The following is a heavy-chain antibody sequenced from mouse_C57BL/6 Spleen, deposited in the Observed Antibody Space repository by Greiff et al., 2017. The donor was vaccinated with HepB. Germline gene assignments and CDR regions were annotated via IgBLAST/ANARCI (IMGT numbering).Heavy chain of an antibody. V-gene: IGHV2-2*01. J-gene: IGHJ4*01. D-gene: IGHD1-1*02. CDR2: IWSGGST. CDR1: GFSLTSYG. CDR3: ASHYGGYAMDY. Sequence: VKVVESGPGLVQPSQSLSITCTVSGFSLTSYGVHWVRQSPGKGLEWLGVIWSGGSTDYNAAFISRLSISKDNSKSQVFIRMNSLQADETSICYCASHYGGYAMDYWGQGTSVTVSS.